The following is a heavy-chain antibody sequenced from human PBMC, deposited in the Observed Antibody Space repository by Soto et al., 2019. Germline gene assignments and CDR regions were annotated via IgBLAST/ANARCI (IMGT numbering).Heavy chain of an antibody. V-gene: IGHV3-23*01. Sequence: VQLLESGGGLVQPGGSRRLSCAGSGFTFSSYAMSWVRQAPGKGLEWVSAISGSGGSTYYADSVKGRFTISRDNSKNTLYLQMNSLRAEDTAVYYCAKHQYSSSWYGSFDYWGQGTLVTVSS. CDR2: ISGSGGST. D-gene: IGHD6-13*01. CDR3: AKHQYSSSWYGSFDY. CDR1: GFTFSSYA. J-gene: IGHJ4*02.